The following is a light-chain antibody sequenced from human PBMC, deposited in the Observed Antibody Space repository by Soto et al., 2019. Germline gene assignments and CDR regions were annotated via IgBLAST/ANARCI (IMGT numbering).Light chain of an antibody. Sequence: DIQMTQSPSSLSASVGDRVTITCRASRTVLDYLNWYQQKPGRAPQLLIFGATNLQRGVPSRFRGSGSGTNFTLTITSLQREDCAIYYCQQSFSTPRGFTFGPGTKVKI. CDR2: GAT. V-gene: IGKV1-39*01. CDR3: QQSFSTPRGFT. CDR1: RTVLDY. J-gene: IGKJ3*01.